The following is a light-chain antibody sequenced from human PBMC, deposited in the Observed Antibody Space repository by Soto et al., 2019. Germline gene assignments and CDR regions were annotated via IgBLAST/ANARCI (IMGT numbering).Light chain of an antibody. CDR1: QSVSSY. J-gene: IGKJ5*01. Sequence: EIVMTQSPATLSVSPGERATLSCRASQSVSSYLAWYQQKPGQAPRLLIYGASTRATGIPARFSGSGSGTEFTLTISSLQSEDFAVYYCQQYNDCPSITFGQGTRLEIK. V-gene: IGKV3-15*01. CDR3: QQYNDCPSIT. CDR2: GAS.